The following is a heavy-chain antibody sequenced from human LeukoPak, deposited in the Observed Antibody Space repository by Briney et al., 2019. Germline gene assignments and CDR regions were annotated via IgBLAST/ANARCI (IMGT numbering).Heavy chain of an antibody. D-gene: IGHD2/OR15-2a*01. J-gene: IGHJ4*02. CDR1: GFTVSSNY. V-gene: IGHV3-33*08. Sequence: PGGSLRLSCAASGFTVSSNYMSWVRQAPGRGLEWVTYIWYDGSDADYADPVKGRFTISRDNSKNTLYLQMNSLRAEDTAVYYCARYTTGHGFDVWGQGTLVTVSS. CDR2: IWYDGSDA. CDR3: ARYTTGHGFDV.